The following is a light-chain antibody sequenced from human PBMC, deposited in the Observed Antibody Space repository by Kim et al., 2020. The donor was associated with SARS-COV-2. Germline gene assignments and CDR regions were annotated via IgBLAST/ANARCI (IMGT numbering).Light chain of an antibody. CDR1: STTPDGVHV. V-gene: IGLV1-40*03. CDR2: GNS. J-gene: IGLJ2*01. CDR3: QSYDSSLSAHVV. Sequence: RVPRATTASSTTPDGVHVVDGYQMLTRPAPKLLINGNSNRPPGVPGRFPGSKSGASHSLAITGLQAEDEADYYCQSYDSSLSAHVVFGGGTQLTVL.